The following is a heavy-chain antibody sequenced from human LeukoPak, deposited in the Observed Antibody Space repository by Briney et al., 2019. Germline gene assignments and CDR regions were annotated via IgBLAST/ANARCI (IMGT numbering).Heavy chain of an antibody. CDR3: ARGGRWLQLYFQH. V-gene: IGHV4-34*01. CDR2: INHSGST. D-gene: IGHD5-24*01. Sequence: SETLSLTCAVYGGSFSGYYWSWIRQPPGKGLEWIGEINHSGSTNYNPSLKSRVTISVDTSKNQFSLKLSSVAAADTAVYYCARGGRWLQLYFQHWGQGTLVTVSS. CDR1: GGSFSGYY. J-gene: IGHJ1*01.